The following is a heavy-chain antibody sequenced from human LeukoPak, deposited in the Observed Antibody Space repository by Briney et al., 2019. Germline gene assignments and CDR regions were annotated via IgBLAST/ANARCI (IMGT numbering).Heavy chain of an antibody. CDR2: VNNDGSST. CDR3: ARRSYPYYFDY. Sequence: PGGSLRLSCGASGVSFSSYWMHWVRQAPGKGLMWVSRVNNDGSSTTYADSVEGRFTISRDNARNTLYLQMNSLRAEDTAVYYCARRSYPYYFDYWGQGTLVTVSS. V-gene: IGHV3-74*01. CDR1: GVSFSSYW. D-gene: IGHD3-10*01. J-gene: IGHJ4*02.